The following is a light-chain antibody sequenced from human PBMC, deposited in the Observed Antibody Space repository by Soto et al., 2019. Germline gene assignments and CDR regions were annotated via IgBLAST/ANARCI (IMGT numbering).Light chain of an antibody. J-gene: IGKJ1*01. V-gene: IGKV4-1*01. CDR1: QSVLYSSNNEKY. Sequence: DIVMTQSPDSLAVCLGERATINCKSSQSVLYSSNNEKYLAWYQQKPGQPPKLLIYWASTRESGVPDRFSGSGSETDFTLTITSLQAEDVAVYYCQQYYSSPLTFGQGTKVEIK. CDR3: QQYYSSPLT. CDR2: WAS.